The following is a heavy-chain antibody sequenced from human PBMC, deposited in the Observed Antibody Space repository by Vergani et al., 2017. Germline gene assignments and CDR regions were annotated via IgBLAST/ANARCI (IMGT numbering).Heavy chain of an antibody. CDR3: ARDLSRPGGGVVDDYGDYVTGWSWFDP. D-gene: IGHD4-17*01. V-gene: IGHV3-7*01. CDR1: GFTFSSYW. Sequence: EVQLVESGGGLVQPGGSLRLSCAASGFTFSSYWMSWVRQAPGKGLEWVANIKQDGSEKYYVDSVKGRFTISRDNAKNSLYLQMNSLRAEDTAVYYCARDLSRPGGGVVDDYGDYVTGWSWFDPWGQGTLVTVSS. CDR2: IKQDGSEK. J-gene: IGHJ5*02.